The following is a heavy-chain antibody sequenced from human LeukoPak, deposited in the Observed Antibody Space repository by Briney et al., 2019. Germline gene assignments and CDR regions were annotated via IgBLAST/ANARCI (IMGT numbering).Heavy chain of an antibody. CDR2: INPNSGGT. D-gene: IGHD3-22*01. J-gene: IGHJ4*02. CDR1: GYTFTDYY. V-gene: IGHV1-2*02. CDR3: VRVPHYYDSSGYYMPFDY. Sequence: ASVKVSCKASGYTFTDYYMHWVRQAPGQGLELMGLINPNSGGTNYAQNFQGRVTMTRDTSISTAYMELSRLRSDDTAVYYCVRVPHYYDSSGYYMPFDYWGQGTLVTVSS.